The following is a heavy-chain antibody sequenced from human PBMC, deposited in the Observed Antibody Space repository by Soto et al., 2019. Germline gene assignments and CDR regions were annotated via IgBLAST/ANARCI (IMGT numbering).Heavy chain of an antibody. CDR1: GDSVSSNSAG. CDR3: ARGSWDDVSGHYYMDV. CDR2: TYYKSKWFN. Sequence: SQTLSLTCAISGDSVSSNSAGWNWVRQTPSRGLEWLGRTYYKSKWFNNYAVSVKSRITINPGTSQNQFSLHLDSVTPEDTAVYFCARGSWDDVSGHYYMDVWGKGTTVTVSS. V-gene: IGHV6-1*01. D-gene: IGHD5-12*01. J-gene: IGHJ6*03.